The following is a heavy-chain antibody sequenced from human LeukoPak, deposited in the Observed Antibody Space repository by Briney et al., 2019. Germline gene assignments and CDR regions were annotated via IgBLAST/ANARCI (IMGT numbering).Heavy chain of an antibody. V-gene: IGHV4-59*01. CDR1: GGSIISYY. D-gene: IGHD3-10*01. Sequence: SETLSLTCTVSGGSIISYYWSWIRQPPGKGLEWIGYIYYSGSTNYNPSLKSRVTISVDTSKNQFSLKLSSVTAADTAVYYCARWGDYYGSGSFDYWGQGTLVTVSS. CDR2: IYYSGST. CDR3: ARWGDYYGSGSFDY. J-gene: IGHJ4*02.